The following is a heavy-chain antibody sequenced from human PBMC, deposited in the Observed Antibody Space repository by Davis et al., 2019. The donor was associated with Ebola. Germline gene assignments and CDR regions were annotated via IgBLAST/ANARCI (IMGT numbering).Heavy chain of an antibody. V-gene: IGHV4-38-2*02. CDR2: INHSGST. CDR1: DYSISSGYY. D-gene: IGHD3-22*01. CDR3: ASSYYYDSSGYYLRGWYFQH. J-gene: IGHJ1*01. Sequence: SETLSLTCTVSDYSISSGYYWSWIRQPPGKGLEWIGEINHSGSTNYNPSLKSRVTISVDTSKNQFSLKLSSVTAADTAVYYCASSYYYDSSGYYLRGWYFQHWGQDTLVTVSS.